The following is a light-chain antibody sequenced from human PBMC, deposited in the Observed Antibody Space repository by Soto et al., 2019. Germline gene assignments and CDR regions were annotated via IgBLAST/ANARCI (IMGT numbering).Light chain of an antibody. CDR3: SSYTSSSPWV. CDR2: DVS. V-gene: IGLV2-14*01. Sequence: QSALTQPASVSGSPGQLITISCTGTSSDVGGYNYVSWYQQHPGKAPKLMIYDVSNQPSGVSNRFSGSKSGNTASLTISGLQAEDEADYYCSSYTSSSPWVFGTGTKLTVL. J-gene: IGLJ1*01. CDR1: SSDVGGYNY.